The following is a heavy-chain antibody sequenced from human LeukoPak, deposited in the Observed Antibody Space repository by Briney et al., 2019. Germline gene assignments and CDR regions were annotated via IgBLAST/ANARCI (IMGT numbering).Heavy chain of an antibody. J-gene: IGHJ4*02. CDR2: ISGSGGST. D-gene: IGHD3-10*01. Sequence: GGSLRLSCAASGFTFSSYAMSWVRQAPGKGLEWVSAISGSGGSTYYADSVKGRFTISRDNSKNTLYLQMNSLRAEDTAVYYCAKRGSYGSRSSHDYWGQGTLVTVSS. CDR1: GFTFSSYA. CDR3: AKRGSYGSRSSHDY. V-gene: IGHV3-23*01.